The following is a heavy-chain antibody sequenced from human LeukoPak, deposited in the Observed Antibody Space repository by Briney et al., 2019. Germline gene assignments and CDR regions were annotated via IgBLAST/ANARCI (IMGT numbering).Heavy chain of an antibody. J-gene: IGHJ4*02. D-gene: IGHD6-19*01. V-gene: IGHV3-21*01. CDR2: ISSSSSYI. CDR1: GFSFRSYS. CDR3: ARDSSGWYLFDS. Sequence: GGSLRLSCAASGFSFRSYSMNWVCQAPGKGLEWVSSISSSSSYIYYADSVKGRFTISRDNAKNSLFLQMNSLRAEDTAVYYCARDSSGWYLFDSWGQGTLVTVSS.